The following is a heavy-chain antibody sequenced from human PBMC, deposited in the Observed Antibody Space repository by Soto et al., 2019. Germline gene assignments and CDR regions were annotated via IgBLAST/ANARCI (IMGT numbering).Heavy chain of an antibody. CDR1: GGSFSGYY. CDR3: ARGIIAVAGTIDY. D-gene: IGHD6-19*01. CDR2: INHSGST. V-gene: IGHV4-34*01. J-gene: IGHJ4*02. Sequence: SETLSLTCAVYGGSFSGYYWSWIRQPPGKGLEWIGEINHSGSTNYNPSLKSRVTISVDTSKNQFSLKLSSVTAADTAVYYCARGIIAVAGTIDYWGQGTLVTVSS.